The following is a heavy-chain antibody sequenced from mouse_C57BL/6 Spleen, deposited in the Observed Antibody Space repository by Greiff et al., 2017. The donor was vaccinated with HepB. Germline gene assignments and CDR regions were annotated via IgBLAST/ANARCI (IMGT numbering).Heavy chain of an antibody. Sequence: QVQLKESGPGLVAPSQSLSITCTVSGFSLTSYGVHWVRQPPGKGLEWLVVIWSDGSTTYNSALKSRLSISKDNSKSQVFLKMNSLQTEDTAMYYCARRGGLDYDYDAFAYLGQGALVTVSA. V-gene: IGHV2-6*03. D-gene: IGHD2-4*01. J-gene: IGHJ3*01. CDR2: IWSDGST. CDR3: ARRGGLDYDYDAFAY. CDR1: GFSLTSYG.